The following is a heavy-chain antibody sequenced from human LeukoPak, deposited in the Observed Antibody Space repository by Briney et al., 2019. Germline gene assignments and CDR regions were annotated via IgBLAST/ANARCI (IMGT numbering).Heavy chain of an antibody. J-gene: IGHJ4*02. Sequence: SETLSLTCSVSGGSINSGYWSLIRQPPGKGLEWIGLLYPSGSTNYNPSLKSRVTISVDTSRTQFSLKLSSMTAADTAVYYCAGGHYPLEYWGQGTLVTVSS. CDR3: AGGHYPLEY. CDR2: LYPSGST. CDR1: GGSINSGY. V-gene: IGHV4-59*01. D-gene: IGHD1-26*01.